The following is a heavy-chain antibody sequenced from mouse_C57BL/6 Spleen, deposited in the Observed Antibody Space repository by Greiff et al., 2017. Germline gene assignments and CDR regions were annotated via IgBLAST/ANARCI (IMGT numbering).Heavy chain of an antibody. CDR2: INPYNGDT. CDR3: ARTSTMVTTDAMDY. V-gene: IGHV1-20*01. J-gene: IGHJ4*01. CDR1: GYSFTGYF. D-gene: IGHD2-2*01. Sequence: VQLQQSGPALVKPGDSVKISCKASGYSFTGYFMNWVMPSHGKSLEWIGRINPYNGDTFYNQKFKGKATLTVDKSSSTAHMELRSLTSEDSAVYYCARTSTMVTTDAMDYWGQGTSVTVSS.